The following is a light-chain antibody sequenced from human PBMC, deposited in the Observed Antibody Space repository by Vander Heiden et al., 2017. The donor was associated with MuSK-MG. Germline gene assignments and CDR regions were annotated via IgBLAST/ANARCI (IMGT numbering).Light chain of an antibody. V-gene: IGKV1-8*01. CDR1: QGISSY. CDR3: QQEDNYPRT. Sequence: AIRMTQSPSSFSASTGDRVTITCRASQGISSYLAWYQQKPGKAPNLLIYAASTLQSGVPSRFSGSGSGTDFTLTISCLQSEDFATYYCQQEDNYPRTFGQGTKLEIK. CDR2: AAS. J-gene: IGKJ1*01.